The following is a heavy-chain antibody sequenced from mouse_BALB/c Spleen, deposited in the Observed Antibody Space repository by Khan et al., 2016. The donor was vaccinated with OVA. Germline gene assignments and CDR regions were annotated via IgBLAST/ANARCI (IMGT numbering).Heavy chain of an antibody. Sequence: QIQLVQAGPELKKPGETVKISYKASGYTFTDYSMHWVKQAPGKGLKWMGWINTETGEPTYADDFKGRFAFSLETSASTAYLQINNLKNEDTATDFCARENYYYGRWYFDVWGAGTTVTVSS. J-gene: IGHJ1*01. CDR3: ARENYYYGRWYFDV. CDR2: INTETGEP. V-gene: IGHV9-2-1*01. D-gene: IGHD1-1*01. CDR1: GYTFTDYS.